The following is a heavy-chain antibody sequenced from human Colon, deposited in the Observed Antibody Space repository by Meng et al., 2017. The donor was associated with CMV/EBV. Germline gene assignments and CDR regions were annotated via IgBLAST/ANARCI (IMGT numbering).Heavy chain of an antibody. CDR3: AGGSLPVTLGDGFEI. V-gene: IGHV4-39*02. Sequence: SETLSLTCTVSGGSINTNTYYWAWSRQSPGMGLEWIGTFYSGGTSSFNPSLKSRVTISIDTSKNQFSLKMNSTTAADTAVYFCAGGSLPVTLGDGFEIWGQGTLVTVSS. D-gene: IGHD2-2*01. CDR2: FYSGGTS. CDR1: GGSINTNTYY. J-gene: IGHJ3*02.